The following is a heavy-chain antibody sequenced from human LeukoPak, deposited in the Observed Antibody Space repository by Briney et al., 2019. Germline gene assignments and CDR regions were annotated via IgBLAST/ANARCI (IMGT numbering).Heavy chain of an antibody. CDR1: GGTFSSYA. Sequence: SVKVSCKASGGTFSSYAISWVRQAPGQGLEWMGRIIPILGIANYAQKFQGRVTITADKSTSTAYMELSSLRSGDTAVYYCATSIGDSSGYYYPYWGQGTLVTVSS. CDR3: ATSIGDSSGYYYPY. CDR2: IIPILGIA. J-gene: IGHJ4*02. D-gene: IGHD3-22*01. V-gene: IGHV1-69*04.